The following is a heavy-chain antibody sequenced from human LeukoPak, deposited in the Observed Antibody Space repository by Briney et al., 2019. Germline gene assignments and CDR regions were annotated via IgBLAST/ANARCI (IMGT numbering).Heavy chain of an antibody. D-gene: IGHD6-25*01. CDR1: GFTFSRYW. CDR3: ARGGGNHAFDI. V-gene: IGHV3-74*01. Sequence: GGSLRLSCAASGFTFSRYWMHWVRQAPGKGLVWVSRINSDGSSTTYADSVKGRFTISRDNAKNTLYLQMNSLRAEDTAVYYYARGGGNHAFDIWGQGTMVTVSS. J-gene: IGHJ3*02. CDR2: INSDGSST.